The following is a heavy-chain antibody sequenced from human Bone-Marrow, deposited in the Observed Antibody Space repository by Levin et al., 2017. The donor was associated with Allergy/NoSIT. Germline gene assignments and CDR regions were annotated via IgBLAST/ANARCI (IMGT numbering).Heavy chain of an antibody. V-gene: IGHV3-53*01. CDR2: IYSGGSA. D-gene: IGHD3-9*01. CDR1: GFTVSSNY. CDR3: ATEYDILTAYYGAYYYAMDV. J-gene: IGHJ6*02. Sequence: GGSLRLSCAASGFTVSSNYMSWVRQAPGKGLEWVSLIYSGGSAYYADSVKGRFTISRDNSKNTLYLLMNSLRAEDTAVYYCATEYDILTAYYGAYYYAMDVWGQGTTVTVSS.